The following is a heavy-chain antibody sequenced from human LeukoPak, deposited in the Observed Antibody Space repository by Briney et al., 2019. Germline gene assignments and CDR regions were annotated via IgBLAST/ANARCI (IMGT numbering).Heavy chain of an antibody. D-gene: IGHD6-13*01. CDR1: GFTFSSYA. Sequence: PGGSLRLSCAASGFTFSSYAMHWVRQAPGKGLEWVAVISYDGSNKYYADSVKGRFTISRDNSKNMLYLQMNSLRAEDTAVYYCARDPYIAAAGNFDYWGQGTLVTVSS. CDR3: ARDPYIAAAGNFDY. J-gene: IGHJ4*02. CDR2: ISYDGSNK. V-gene: IGHV3-30-3*01.